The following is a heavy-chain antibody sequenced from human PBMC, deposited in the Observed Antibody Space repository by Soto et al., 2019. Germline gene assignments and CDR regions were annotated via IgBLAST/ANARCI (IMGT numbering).Heavy chain of an antibody. CDR1: GFNLGSYW. V-gene: IGHV3-74*01. Sequence: EAELVESGGGLVQPGGSLRLSCAASGFNLGSYWMHWVRQAPGQGLMWVSRINDYGTTINYAESVEGRFTISRDDTRSEVYLQMNNLRAEDTAVYYCARGGLEPFDYWGQGALVTVSS. D-gene: IGHD3-3*01. CDR2: INDYGTTI. CDR3: ARGGLEPFDY. J-gene: IGHJ4*02.